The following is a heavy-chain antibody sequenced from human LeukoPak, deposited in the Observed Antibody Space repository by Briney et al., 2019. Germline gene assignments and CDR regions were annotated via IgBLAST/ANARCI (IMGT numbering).Heavy chain of an antibody. Sequence: PGRSLRLSCAASGFTFSSYGMHWVRQAPGKGLEWVAVISYDGSNKYYAGSVKGRFTISRDNSKNTLYLQMNSLRAEDTAVYYCAKDHAPVLLWFGELLSDWGQGTLVTVSS. CDR2: ISYDGSNK. CDR1: GFTFSSYG. V-gene: IGHV3-30*18. CDR3: AKDHAPVLLWFGELLSD. D-gene: IGHD3-10*01. J-gene: IGHJ4*02.